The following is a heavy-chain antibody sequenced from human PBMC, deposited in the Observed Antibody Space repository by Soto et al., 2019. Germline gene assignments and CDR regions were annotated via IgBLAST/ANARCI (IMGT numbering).Heavy chain of an antibody. CDR2: ISGSGGST. D-gene: IGHD3-10*02. J-gene: IGHJ4*02. CDR1: GVTFSTYA. V-gene: IGHV3-23*01. CDR3: AKPRAGVCSGSYTYSLYN. Sequence: EVQLLESGGGLVQSGGSLRLSCIASGVTFSTYAMSWVRQAPGKGLEWVSAISGSGGSTYYADSVKGRFTISRGNPKKTRNRQQTSLRAEDQALYYCAKPRAGVCSGSYTYSLYNWGKGTLVTVPA.